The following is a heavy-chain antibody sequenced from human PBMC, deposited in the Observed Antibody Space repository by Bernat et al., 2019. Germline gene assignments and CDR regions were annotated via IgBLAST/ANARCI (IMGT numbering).Heavy chain of an antibody. J-gene: IGHJ5*02. CDR1: GFTFDDYA. Sequence: EVQLVESGGGVVQPGGSLRLSCAASGFTFDDYAMHWVRQAPGKGLEWVSLISGDGGSTYYADSVKGRFTISRDNSKNSLYLQMNSLRTEDTALYYCSKGMRSEYSGYDYRWFDPWGQGTLVTVSS. D-gene: IGHD5-12*01. V-gene: IGHV3-43*02. CDR3: SKGMRSEYSGYDYRWFDP. CDR2: ISGDGGST.